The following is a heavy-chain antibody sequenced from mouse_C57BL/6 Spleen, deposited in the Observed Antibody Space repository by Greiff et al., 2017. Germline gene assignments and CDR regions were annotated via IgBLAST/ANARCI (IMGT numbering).Heavy chain of an antibody. CDR2: IDPSASYT. J-gene: IGHJ4*01. Sequence: QVQLQQPGAEPVKPGASVKLSCKASGYTFTSYWMQWVKQRPGPGLEWIGEIDPSASYTNYNQKFKGKATLTVDTSSSPAYMQLSSLTSEDSAVYYCARSDYGERRNAMYYWGQGTSVTVSS. CDR3: ARSDYGERRNAMYY. D-gene: IGHD2-4*01. CDR1: GYTFTSYW. V-gene: IGHV1-50*01.